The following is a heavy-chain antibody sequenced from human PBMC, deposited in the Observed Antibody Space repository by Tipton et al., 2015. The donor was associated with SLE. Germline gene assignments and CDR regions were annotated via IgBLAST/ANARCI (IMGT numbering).Heavy chain of an antibody. D-gene: IGHD3-3*01. CDR1: GGSINSHY. Sequence: LRLSCQVSGGSINSHYWSWIRQPPGKGLEWIGYIYYTGSTDYNPSLNSRVTISVDASKNQFSLNLNSVTAAGTAVYYCARHYTIFEHWGQGTLVTVSS. CDR2: IYYTGST. V-gene: IGHV4-59*08. J-gene: IGHJ4*02. CDR3: ARHYTIFEH.